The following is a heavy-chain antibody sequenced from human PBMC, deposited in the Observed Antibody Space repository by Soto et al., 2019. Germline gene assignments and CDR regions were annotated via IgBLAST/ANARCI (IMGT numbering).Heavy chain of an antibody. Sequence: GSLRLTCAASGFTFSSYAMSWDRQAPGKGLEWVSAISGSGGSTYYADSVKGGFTISRDNSKNTLYLQMNSLRAEDTAVYYCAKDSGDYYGSGSGDWFDPWGQGTLVTVSS. V-gene: IGHV3-23*01. CDR2: ISGSGGST. CDR3: AKDSGDYYGSGSGDWFDP. D-gene: IGHD3-10*01. J-gene: IGHJ5*02. CDR1: GFTFSSYA.